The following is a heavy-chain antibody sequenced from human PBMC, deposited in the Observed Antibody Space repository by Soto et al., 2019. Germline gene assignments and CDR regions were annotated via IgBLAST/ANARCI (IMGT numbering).Heavy chain of an antibody. J-gene: IGHJ4*02. CDR1: GYTFTNYA. V-gene: IGHV1-18*01. Sequence: ASVKLSCKDSGYTFTNYAISWVRQAPGQGLEWMGWISVYNGNTDYAQKLQGRVTMATDTSTSTVYMEVSSLRSEDTAVYYCARVLEQWLRPTYTFDYWGQGTLVTVSS. CDR2: ISVYNGNT. D-gene: IGHD5-12*01. CDR3: ARVLEQWLRPTYTFDY.